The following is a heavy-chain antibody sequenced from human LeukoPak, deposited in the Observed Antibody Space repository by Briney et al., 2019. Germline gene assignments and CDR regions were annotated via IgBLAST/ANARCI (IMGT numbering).Heavy chain of an antibody. D-gene: IGHD4/OR15-4a*01. Sequence: ASVKVSCKASGGTFSSYAISWVRQAPGQGLEWMGWISAYNGNTNYAQKLQGRVTMTTDTSTSTAYMELRSLRSDDTAVYYCARALGSMTIPLQHWGQGTLVTVSS. CDR2: ISAYNGNT. CDR3: ARALGSMTIPLQH. CDR1: GGTFSSYA. V-gene: IGHV1-18*01. J-gene: IGHJ1*01.